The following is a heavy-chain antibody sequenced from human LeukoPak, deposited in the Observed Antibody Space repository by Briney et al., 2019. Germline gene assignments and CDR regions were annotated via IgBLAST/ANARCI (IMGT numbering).Heavy chain of an antibody. Sequence: KTSQTLSLTCTVSGGSISSGGYYWSWIRQPPGKGLEWIGYICHSGSTYYNPSLKSRVTISVDRSKNQFSLKLSSVTAADTAVYYCARGLMVYAIGPDYYYYYMDVWGKGTTVTVSS. J-gene: IGHJ6*03. CDR1: GGSISSGGYY. CDR2: ICHSGST. CDR3: ARGLMVYAIGPDYYYYYMDV. V-gene: IGHV4-30-2*01. D-gene: IGHD2-8*01.